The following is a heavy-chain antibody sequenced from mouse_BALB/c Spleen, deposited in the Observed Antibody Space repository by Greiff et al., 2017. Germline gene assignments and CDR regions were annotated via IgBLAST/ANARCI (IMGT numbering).Heavy chain of an antibody. CDR1: GFTFSSYG. V-gene: IGHV5-6*02. Sequence: DVKLVESGGDLVKPGGSLKLSCAASGFTFSSYGMSWVRQTPDKRLEWVATISSGGSYTYYPDSVKGRFTISRDNAKNTLYLQMSSLKSEDTAMYYCAREGYWGQGTTLTVSS. CDR3: AREGY. J-gene: IGHJ2*01. CDR2: ISSGGSYT.